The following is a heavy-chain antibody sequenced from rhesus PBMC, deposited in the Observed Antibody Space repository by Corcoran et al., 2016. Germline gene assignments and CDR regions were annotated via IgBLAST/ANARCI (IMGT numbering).Heavy chain of an antibody. Sequence: QVQLQESGPGLVKPSQTLSLTCAIAGDSVSSNSAAWNWIRQSPSIGLEWPRKTNLRYKWYNDYAQSVQNRITINPDTSKNQFSLQLNSVTPEDMAVYYCARAGVSAAGLDYWGQGVLVTVSS. CDR3: ARAGVSAAGLDY. CDR1: GDSVSSNSAA. D-gene: IGHD6S26*01. J-gene: IGHJ4*01. CDR2: TNLRYKWYN. V-gene: IGHV6-1*01.